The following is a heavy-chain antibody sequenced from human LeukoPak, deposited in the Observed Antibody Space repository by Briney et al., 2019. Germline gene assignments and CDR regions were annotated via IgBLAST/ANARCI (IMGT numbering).Heavy chain of an antibody. CDR3: ARDPSGLLWFGEFQNWFDP. Sequence: SVKVSCKASGGTFSSYAISWVRQAPGQGLEWMGRVIPIFGTANYAQKFQGRVTITTDESTGTAYMELSSLRSEDTAVYYCARDPSGLLWFGEFQNWFDPWGQGTLVTVSS. D-gene: IGHD3-10*01. V-gene: IGHV1-69*05. CDR1: GGTFSSYA. CDR2: VIPIFGTA. J-gene: IGHJ5*02.